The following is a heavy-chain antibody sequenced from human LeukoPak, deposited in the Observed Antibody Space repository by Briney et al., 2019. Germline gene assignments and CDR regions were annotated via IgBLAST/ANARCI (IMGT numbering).Heavy chain of an antibody. D-gene: IGHD3-22*01. Sequence: GASVKVSCKASGYTFTSYYMYWVRQAPGQGLEWMGIINPSGGSTRYAERFQGRVTITRNTSISTAYMELSSLRSEDTAVYYCAREILYDSSGYYVRAFDIWGQGTMVTVSS. CDR1: GYTFTSYY. V-gene: IGHV1-46*01. CDR3: AREILYDSSGYYVRAFDI. J-gene: IGHJ3*02. CDR2: INPSGGST.